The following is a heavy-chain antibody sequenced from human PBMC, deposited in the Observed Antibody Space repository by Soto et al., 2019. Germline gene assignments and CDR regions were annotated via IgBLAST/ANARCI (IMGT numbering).Heavy chain of an antibody. CDR1: GGSIGSTDSY. Sequence: QVQLQESGPGLVEPSQTLSLTCTVSGGSIGSTDSYWSWIRRPPGKGLEWIGYIYYTGGTFYNPSLKSRRTISLETSSNQFSLPLTSVTATDTGIYYCARGGSGWAEYFQHWGQGTLVAVSS. V-gene: IGHV4-30-4*08. CDR3: ARGGSGWAEYFQH. CDR2: IYYTGGT. J-gene: IGHJ1*01. D-gene: IGHD6-25*01.